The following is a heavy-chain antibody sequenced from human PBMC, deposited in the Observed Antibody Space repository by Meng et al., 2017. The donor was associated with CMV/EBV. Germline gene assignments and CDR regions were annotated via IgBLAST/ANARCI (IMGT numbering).Heavy chain of an antibody. Sequence: SVKVSCKASGGTFSSYAISWVRQAPGQGLEWMGGIIPIFGTANYAQEFQGRVTITTDESTSTAYMELSSLRSEDTAVYYCARGYCSSTSCYNAFDIWGQGTMVT. CDR2: IIPIFGTA. D-gene: IGHD2-2*02. CDR3: ARGYCSSTSCYNAFDI. CDR1: GGTFSSYA. J-gene: IGHJ3*02. V-gene: IGHV1-69*05.